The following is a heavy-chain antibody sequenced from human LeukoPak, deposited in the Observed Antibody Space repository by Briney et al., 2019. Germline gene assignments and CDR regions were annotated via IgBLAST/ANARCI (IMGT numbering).Heavy chain of an antibody. CDR1: GGSISSGGYY. CDR3: ARDRVYCSGGSCYSGWFDP. V-gene: IGHV4-30-2*01. J-gene: IGHJ5*02. Sequence: SETLSLTCTVSGGSISSGGYYWSWIRQLPGKGLEWIGYIYHSGSTYYNPSLKSRVTISVDTSKNQFSLKLSSVTAADTAVYYCARDRVYCSGGSCYSGWFDPWGQGTLVTVSS. D-gene: IGHD2-15*01. CDR2: IYHSGST.